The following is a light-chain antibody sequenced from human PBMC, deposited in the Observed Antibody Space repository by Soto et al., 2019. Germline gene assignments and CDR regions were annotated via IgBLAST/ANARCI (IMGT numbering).Light chain of an antibody. V-gene: IGKV1-9*01. CDR1: QGISSY. CDR3: QQYGYSPPWT. J-gene: IGKJ1*01. Sequence: IQLPQSPSSLSASVGDRVTITCLPRQGISSYLGWYQQKPRKAPKLLIYGASTLQSGVPSTFRGSVSATDFTLTICRLETQDLGVYYCQQYGYSPPWTVGKGTKVDI. CDR2: GAS.